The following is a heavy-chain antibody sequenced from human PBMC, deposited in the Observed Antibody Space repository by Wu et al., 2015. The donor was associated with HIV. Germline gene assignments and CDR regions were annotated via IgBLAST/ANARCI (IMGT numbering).Heavy chain of an antibody. V-gene: IGHV1-2*02. Sequence: QVQLVQSGAEVKRPGASVKVSCKTSGYMFTGYYINWVRQAPGQGLEWMGWINPNSGDTNYTQKFQGRVTMTRDKSINTGYLELNNLRSDDTAVYYCARGPGRFGDQDRPNWFDPWGQGTLVTVSS. CDR3: ARGPGRFGDQDRPNWFDP. CDR2: INPNSGDT. J-gene: IGHJ5*02. CDR1: GYMFTGYY. D-gene: IGHD3-10*01.